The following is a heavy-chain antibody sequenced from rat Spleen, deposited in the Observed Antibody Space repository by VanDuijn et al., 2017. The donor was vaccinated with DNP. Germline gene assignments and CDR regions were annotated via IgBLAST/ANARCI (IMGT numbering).Heavy chain of an antibody. J-gene: IGHJ3*01. Sequence: EVQLVESGGGLVQPGRSLKLSCAASGFTFSDYYMAWVRQAPTKGLEWVAYIGTNGHTTYYRDSVRGRFTISRDNTQNTLYLQMDSLRSEDTATYYCATGGAYFDYWGQGTLVTVSS. CDR2: IGTNGHTT. CDR1: GFTFSDYY. D-gene: IGHD2-1*01. CDR3: ATGGAYFDY. V-gene: IGHV5-27*01.